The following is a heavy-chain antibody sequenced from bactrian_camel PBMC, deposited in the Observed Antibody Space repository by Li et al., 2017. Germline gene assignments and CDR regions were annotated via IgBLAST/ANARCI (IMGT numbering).Heavy chain of an antibody. CDR2: IYAGGATYIERT. CDR3: KGVRLCGDSVIETD. D-gene: IGHD3*01. Sequence: VQLVESGGGSVEAGGSLRHSCVAVQDTTKRNSMAWFRQAPGKEREGLAAIYAGGATYIERTYYADSVKGRFTASQGAKNTVYLQMNSLTLEDTGLYRCKGVRLCGDSVIETDWSQGTQVTVS. V-gene: IGHV3S31*01. CDR1: QDTTKRNS. J-gene: IGHJ4*01.